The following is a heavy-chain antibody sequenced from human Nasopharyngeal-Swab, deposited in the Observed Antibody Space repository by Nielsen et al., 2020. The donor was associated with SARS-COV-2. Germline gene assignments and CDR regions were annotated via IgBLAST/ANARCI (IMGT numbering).Heavy chain of an antibody. J-gene: IGHJ4*02. D-gene: IGHD6-19*01. V-gene: IGHV3-43*01. Sequence: GGSLRLSCAAPGFTFDDYTMHWVRQAPGKGLEWVSLISWDGGSTYYADSVKGRFTISRDNSKNSLYLQMNSLRTEDTALYYCAKAGTGSWIAVAGIDYWGQGTLVTVSS. CDR1: GFTFDDYT. CDR3: AKAGTGSWIAVAGIDY. CDR2: ISWDGGST.